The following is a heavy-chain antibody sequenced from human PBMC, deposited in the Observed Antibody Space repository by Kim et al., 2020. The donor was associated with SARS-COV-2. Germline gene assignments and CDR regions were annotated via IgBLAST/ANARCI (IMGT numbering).Heavy chain of an antibody. V-gene: IGHV3-48*02. J-gene: IGHJ4*02. CDR3: ARDREIGCSSTSCHDFDY. Sequence: KGRFTIPRDNAKNSLYLQMNSLRDEDTAVYYCARDREIGCSSTSCHDFDYWGQRTLVTVSS. D-gene: IGHD2-2*01.